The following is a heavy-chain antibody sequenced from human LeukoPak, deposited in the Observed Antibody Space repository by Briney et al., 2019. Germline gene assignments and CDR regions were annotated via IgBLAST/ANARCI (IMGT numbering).Heavy chain of an antibody. Sequence: GGSLRLSCAASGFTFSSYEMNWVRQAPGKGLEWVSYISSSGSTIYYADSVKGRFTISRDNAKNSLYLQMNSLRAEDTAVYYCARDHDSSSCPYFDYWGQGTLVTVSS. D-gene: IGHD6-13*01. CDR1: GFTFSSYE. V-gene: IGHV3-48*03. CDR2: ISSSGSTI. CDR3: ARDHDSSSCPYFDY. J-gene: IGHJ4*02.